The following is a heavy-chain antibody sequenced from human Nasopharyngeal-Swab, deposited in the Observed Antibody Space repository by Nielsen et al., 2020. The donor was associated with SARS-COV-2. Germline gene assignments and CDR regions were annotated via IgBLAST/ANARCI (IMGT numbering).Heavy chain of an antibody. V-gene: IGHV4-39*01. Sequence: SETLSLTCTVSGGSISSSSYYWGWIRQPPGKGLEWIGSIYYSGSTYYNPSLKSRVTISVDTSKNQFSLKLSSVTAADTAVYYCARGIITIFGVVIPNWFDPWGQGTLVTVSS. CDR3: ARGIITIFGVVIPNWFDP. D-gene: IGHD3-3*01. CDR2: IYYSGST. J-gene: IGHJ5*02. CDR1: GGSISSSSYY.